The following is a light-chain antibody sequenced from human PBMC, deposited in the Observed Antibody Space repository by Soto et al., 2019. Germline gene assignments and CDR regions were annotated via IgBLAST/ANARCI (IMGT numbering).Light chain of an antibody. J-gene: IGLJ1*01. V-gene: IGLV1-40*01. CDR1: SSNIGAGYD. CDR2: GNS. Sequence: QSALTQPPSVSGAPGQRVTISGTGSSSNIGAGYDVHWYQQLPGTAPKLLLYGNSNRPSGVPDRFSGSKSGTSASLAITGLQAEDEADYYCQSYDSSLRKVFGTWTKLTVL. CDR3: QSYDSSLRKV.